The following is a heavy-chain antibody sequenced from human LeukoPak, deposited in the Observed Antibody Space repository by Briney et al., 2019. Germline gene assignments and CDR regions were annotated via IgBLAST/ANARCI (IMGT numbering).Heavy chain of an antibody. V-gene: IGHV4-38-2*02. CDR3: ARSSGNMSY. CDR2: IYHSGST. J-gene: IGHJ4*02. Sequence: SETLSLTCTVSHYSISSNYYWGWIRQPPGKGLEWIGSIYHSGSTYYNPSLKSRVTISVDTSKNQFSLKLTSVTAADTAVYYCARSSGNMSYWGQGTLVTVPS. D-gene: IGHD3-22*01. CDR1: HYSISSNYY.